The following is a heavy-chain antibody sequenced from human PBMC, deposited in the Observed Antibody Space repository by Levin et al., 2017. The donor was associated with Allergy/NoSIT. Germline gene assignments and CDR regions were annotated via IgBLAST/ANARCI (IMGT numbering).Heavy chain of an antibody. V-gene: IGHV3-7*01. J-gene: IGHJ4*02. CDR1: GFTFRSYC. CDR2: IKEDGGEK. CDR3: ASSSGGKDSGGYLDY. D-gene: IGHD2-15*01. Sequence: GGSLRLSCAASGFTFRSYCMTWVRQAPGKGLEWVANIKEDGGEKYYVDSVRGRFTIFIDDAENSLYLQMNRLRVEDTAVYYCASSSGGKDSGGYLDYWGQGILVAVSS.